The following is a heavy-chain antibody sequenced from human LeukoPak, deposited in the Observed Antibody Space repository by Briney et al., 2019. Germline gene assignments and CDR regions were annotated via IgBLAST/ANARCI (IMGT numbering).Heavy chain of an antibody. CDR1: GGSFSGYY. V-gene: IGHV4-34*01. CDR2: INHSGST. J-gene: IGHJ4*02. CDR3: AREEGLAAAATNPFDY. Sequence: PSETLSLTCAVYGGSFSGYYWSWIRQPPGKGLEWIGEINHSGSTNYNPSLKSRVTISVDTSKNQFSLKLSSVTPEDTAVYYCAREEGLAAAATNPFDYWGQGTLVTVSS. D-gene: IGHD6-13*01.